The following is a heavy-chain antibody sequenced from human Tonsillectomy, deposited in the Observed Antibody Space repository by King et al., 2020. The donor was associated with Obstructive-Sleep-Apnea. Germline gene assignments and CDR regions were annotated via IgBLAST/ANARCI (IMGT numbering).Heavy chain of an antibody. CDR3: AKGGTDDYDSSGFYFDY. D-gene: IGHD3-22*01. V-gene: IGHV3-9*01. CDR2: ISWNSVSI. Sequence: DVQLVESGGGLVQPGRSLRLSCAASGFTFDDYAMHWVRQGPGKGLEWVSYISWNSVSIGYADSVKGRFTISRDNAKNSRYLQMSSLRTEETALYYCAKGGTDDYDSSGFYFDYWGQGTLVTVSS. J-gene: IGHJ4*02. CDR1: GFTFDDYA.